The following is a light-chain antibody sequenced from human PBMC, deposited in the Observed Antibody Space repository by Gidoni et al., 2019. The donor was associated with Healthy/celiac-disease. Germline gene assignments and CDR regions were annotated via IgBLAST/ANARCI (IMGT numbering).Light chain of an antibody. V-gene: IGKV3-20*01. CDR2: GAS. CDR3: QQYGSSPSIT. CDR1: QSVSSSY. Sequence: IVLTQSPGTLSLSPGERATLSGRASQSVSSSYLAWYQQKPGQAPRLLIYGASSRATGIPDRFSGSGSGTDFTLTISRLVPEDFAVYYCQQYGSSPSITFXQXTRLEIK. J-gene: IGKJ5*01.